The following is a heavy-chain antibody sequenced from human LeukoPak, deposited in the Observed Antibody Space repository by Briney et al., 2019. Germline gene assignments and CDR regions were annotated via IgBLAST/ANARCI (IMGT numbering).Heavy chain of an antibody. J-gene: IGHJ3*01. CDR2: IYPGDSGP. CDR1: GYSFTSYC. V-gene: IGHV5-51*01. Sequence: GESLKISCKVSGYSFTSYCIGWVRHMPGKGLEWMGIIYPGDSGPTYSPSFQGQATISVDKSINTAYLQWSSLQASDTAMDYCGRSGDRVHLQYDVVGVRGKAIMVTVS. D-gene: IGHD6-19*01. CDR3: GRSGDRVHLQYDVVGV.